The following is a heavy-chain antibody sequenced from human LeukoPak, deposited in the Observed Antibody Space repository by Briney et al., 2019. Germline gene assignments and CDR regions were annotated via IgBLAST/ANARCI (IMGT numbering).Heavy chain of an antibody. CDR1: GFTFSSYG. J-gene: IGHJ4*02. D-gene: IGHD6-13*01. Sequence: AGGSLRLSCAASGFTFSSYGMHWVRQAPGKGLEWVAVISYDGSNKYYADSVKGRFTISRDNSKNTLYLQMNSLRAEDTAVYYCANGGTSSSFDYWGQGTLVTVSS. V-gene: IGHV3-30*18. CDR3: ANGGTSSSFDY. CDR2: ISYDGSNK.